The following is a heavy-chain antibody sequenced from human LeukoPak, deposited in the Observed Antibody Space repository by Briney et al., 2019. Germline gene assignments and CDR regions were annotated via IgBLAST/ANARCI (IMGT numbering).Heavy chain of an antibody. CDR2: ISTSGSAI. V-gene: IGHV3-11*01. Sequence: GGSLRLSCAASGVTFSDHYMSWIRQAPGKGLEWVSYISTSGSAINYADSVKGRFTISRDNAKNSLYLQMNSLRAQDTAVYYCAKMGPQLLYFFDYWGQGTLVTVSS. CDR1: GVTFSDHY. J-gene: IGHJ4*02. D-gene: IGHD1-26*01. CDR3: AKMGPQLLYFFDY.